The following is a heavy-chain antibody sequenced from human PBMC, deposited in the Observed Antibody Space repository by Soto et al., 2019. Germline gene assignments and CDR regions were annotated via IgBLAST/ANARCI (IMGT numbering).Heavy chain of an antibody. CDR1: GGTFSSYA. J-gene: IGHJ4*02. V-gene: IGHV1-69*13. CDR2: IIPIFGTA. Sequence: ASVKVSCKASGGTFSSYAISWVRQAPGQGLEWMGGIIPIFGTANYAQKFQGRVTITADESTSTAYMELSSLRSEDTAVYYCARDRRDSSGFARDWYFDYWGQGTLVTVSS. CDR3: ARDRRDSSGFARDWYFDY. D-gene: IGHD3-22*01.